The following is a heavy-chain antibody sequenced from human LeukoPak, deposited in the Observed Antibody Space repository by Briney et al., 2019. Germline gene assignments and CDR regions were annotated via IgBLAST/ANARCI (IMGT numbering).Heavy chain of an antibody. CDR1: GGSISGYY. Sequence: PSETLSLTCTVSGGSISGYYWSWIRQPPGKGLEWIGYIFSSGSTNYNPSLKSRVTISEDTSVNQFSVRLSSVTAADTAVYYCARHYYDRSDSYSFDYWGQGTLVTVSS. CDR2: IFSSGST. J-gene: IGHJ4*02. V-gene: IGHV4-59*08. D-gene: IGHD3-22*01. CDR3: ARHYYDRSDSYSFDY.